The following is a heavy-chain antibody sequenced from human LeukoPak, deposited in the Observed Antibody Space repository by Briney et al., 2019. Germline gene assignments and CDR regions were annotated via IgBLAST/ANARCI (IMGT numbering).Heavy chain of an antibody. CDR3: ARVARYCSSTSCSSWFDP. CDR2: IYHSGST. Sequence: SETLSLTCTVSGGSVSSGSYYWSWIRQPPGKGLEWIGYIYHSGSTYHNPSLKSRVAISVDRSKNQFSLKLSSVTAADTAVYYCARVARYCSSTSCSSWFDPWGQGTLVTVSS. CDR1: GGSVSSGSYY. J-gene: IGHJ5*02. V-gene: IGHV4-30-2*01. D-gene: IGHD2-2*01.